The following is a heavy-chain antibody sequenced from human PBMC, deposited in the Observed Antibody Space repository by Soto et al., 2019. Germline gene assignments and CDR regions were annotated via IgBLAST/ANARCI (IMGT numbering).Heavy chain of an antibody. CDR3: AREHIVVVPTAMQGGFYYYGMDV. CDR2: INYSGTT. V-gene: IGHV4-30-4*01. D-gene: IGHD2-2*01. Sequence: LSLTCTVSGGSVSSGDYYWSWVRQPPGKGLEWIGYINYSGTTYYNPSLKSRVIISVDLSKNQFSLKLRSATTADTAVYYCAREHIVVVPTAMQGGFYYYGMDVWGQGTTVTVSS. CDR1: GGSVSSGDYY. J-gene: IGHJ6*02.